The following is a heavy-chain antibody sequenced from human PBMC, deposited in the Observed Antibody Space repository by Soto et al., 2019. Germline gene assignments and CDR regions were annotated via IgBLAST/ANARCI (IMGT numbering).Heavy chain of an antibody. CDR2: INQDGSVK. CDR1: GFSFSSYW. J-gene: IGHJ6*02. CDR3: ARDADCSSTSCYTIYYYYYGMDV. D-gene: IGHD2-2*02. V-gene: IGHV3-7*01. Sequence: GGSLRLSCAASGFSFSSYWVTWVRQTPGRGLEFVANINQDGSVKNHADSVKGRFTISRDNAEKSLYLQMNSLRAEDTAVYYCARDADCSSTSCYTIYYYYYGMDVWSQGTTVTVSS.